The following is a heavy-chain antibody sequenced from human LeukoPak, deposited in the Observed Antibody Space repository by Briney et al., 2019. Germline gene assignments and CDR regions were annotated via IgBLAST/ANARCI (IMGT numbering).Heavy chain of an antibody. Sequence: SETLSLTCTVSGGSISGYYWSWIRQPPGKGLEWIGYIYYSGSTNYNPSLKSRVTISVDTSKNQFSLKLSSVTAADTAVYYCARSEVTMVRGVNWFDPWGQGTLVTVSS. D-gene: IGHD3-10*01. CDR2: IYYSGST. CDR1: GGSISGYY. V-gene: IGHV4-59*01. CDR3: ARSEVTMVRGVNWFDP. J-gene: IGHJ5*02.